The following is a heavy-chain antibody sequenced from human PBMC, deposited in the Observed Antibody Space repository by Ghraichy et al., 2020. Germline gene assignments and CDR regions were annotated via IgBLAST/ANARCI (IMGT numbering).Heavy chain of an antibody. V-gene: IGHV4-59*01. CDR1: GGSISSYY. Sequence: SETLSLTCTVSGGSISSYYWSWIRQPPGKGLGWIGYIYYSGSTNYNPSLKSRVTISVDTSKNQFSLKLSSVTAADTAVYYCARDGGKHAFDIWGQGTMVTVSS. D-gene: IGHD4-23*01. J-gene: IGHJ3*02. CDR2: IYYSGST. CDR3: ARDGGKHAFDI.